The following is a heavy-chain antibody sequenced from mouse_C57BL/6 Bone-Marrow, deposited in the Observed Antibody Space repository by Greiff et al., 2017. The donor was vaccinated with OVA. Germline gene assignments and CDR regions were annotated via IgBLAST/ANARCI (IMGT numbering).Heavy chain of an antibody. D-gene: IGHD1-1*01. CDR2: INPYNGGT. CDR1: EYTFTDYY. Sequence: EVQLQQSGPVLVKPGASVKMSCKASEYTFTDYYMNWLQQSHGKSLEWIGVINPYNGGTSYNQKFTGKATLTVDKSSSTAYMELNILTSEDYAVYYCARITAVVGYYFDYWGQGTTLTVSS. CDR3: ARITAVVGYYFDY. V-gene: IGHV1-19*01. J-gene: IGHJ2*01.